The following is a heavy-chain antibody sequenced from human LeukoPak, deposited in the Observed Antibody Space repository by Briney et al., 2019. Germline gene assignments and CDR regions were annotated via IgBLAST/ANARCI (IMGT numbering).Heavy chain of an antibody. Sequence: GGSLRLSCAASGFTFSSYAMSWVRQAPGKGLEWVSAISGSGGSTYYADSVKGRFTISRDNSKNTLYLQMNSPRAEDTAVYYCAKPHRSNYYDSSGHLGSWGQGTLVTVSS. J-gene: IGHJ5*02. CDR2: ISGSGGST. V-gene: IGHV3-23*01. CDR1: GFTFSSYA. D-gene: IGHD3-22*01. CDR3: AKPHRSNYYDSSGHLGS.